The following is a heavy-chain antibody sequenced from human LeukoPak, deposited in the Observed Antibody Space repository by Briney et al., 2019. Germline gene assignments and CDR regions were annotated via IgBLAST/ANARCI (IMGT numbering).Heavy chain of an antibody. Sequence: ASVKVSCKASGYTFTSYYMHWVRQAPGQGLEWMGIINPSGGSTSYAQKFQGRVTMTRDTSTSTVYMELSSLRSEDTAVYYCARSRYYYDSSGYYYDYFDYWGQGTLVTVSS. CDR3: ARSRYYYDSSGYYYDYFDY. CDR2: INPSGGST. CDR1: GYTFTSYY. V-gene: IGHV1-46*01. D-gene: IGHD3-22*01. J-gene: IGHJ4*02.